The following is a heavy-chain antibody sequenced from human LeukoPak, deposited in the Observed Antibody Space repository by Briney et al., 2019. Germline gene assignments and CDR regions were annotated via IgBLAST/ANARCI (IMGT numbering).Heavy chain of an antibody. CDR1: GGSISGYY. V-gene: IGHV4-4*09. J-gene: IGHJ4*02. CDR2: IYTSGST. Sequence: SETLSLTCTVSGGSISGYYWSWIRQPPGKGLEWIGYIYTSGSTNYNPSLKSRVTISVDTSKNQFSLKLSSVTAADTAVYYCARLAPFGQQLVFDYWGQGTLVTVSS. D-gene: IGHD6-13*01. CDR3: ARLAPFGQQLVFDY.